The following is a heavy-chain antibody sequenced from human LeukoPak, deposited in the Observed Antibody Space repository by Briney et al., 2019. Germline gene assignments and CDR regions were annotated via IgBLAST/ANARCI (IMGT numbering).Heavy chain of an antibody. CDR2: MNPNSGNT. V-gene: IGHV1-8*01. D-gene: IGHD6-13*01. CDR3: ARRGQRQKIAAAAY. J-gene: IGHJ4*02. CDR1: GYTFTSYD. Sequence: ASVKVSCMASGYTFTSYDINWVRQATGQGLEWMGWMNPNSGNTGYAQKFQGRVTMTRNTSISTAYMELSSLRSEDTAVYYCARRGQRQKIAAAAYWGQGTLVTVSS.